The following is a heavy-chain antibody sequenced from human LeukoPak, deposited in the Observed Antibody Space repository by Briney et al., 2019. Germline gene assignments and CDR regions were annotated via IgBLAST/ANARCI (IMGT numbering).Heavy chain of an antibody. D-gene: IGHD2-2*02. CDR3: ASDYCSSTSCYSAFDI. J-gene: IGHJ3*02. CDR2: ISYDGSNK. CDR1: GFTFSSYA. Sequence: GGSLRLSCAASGFTFSSYAMHWVRQAPGKGLEWVAVISYDGSNKYYADSVKGRFTISRDNSKNTLYLQMNSLRAEDTAVYYCASDYCSSTSCYSAFDIWGQGTMVTVSS. V-gene: IGHV3-30-3*01.